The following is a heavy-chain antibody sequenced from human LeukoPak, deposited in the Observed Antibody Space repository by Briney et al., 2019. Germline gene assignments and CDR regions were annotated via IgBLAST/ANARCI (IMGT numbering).Heavy chain of an antibody. CDR1: GYTFTGYY. CDR3: ASVRVRNYYYGMDV. J-gene: IGHJ6*02. V-gene: IGHV1-2*02. D-gene: IGHD3-10*01. CDR2: INPNSGGT. Sequence: GASVKVSCKASGYTFTGYYVHWVRQAPGQGLEWMGWINPNSGGTNYAQKFQGRVTMTRDTSISTAYMELSRLRSDDTAVYYCASVRVRNYYYGMDVWGQGTTVTVSS.